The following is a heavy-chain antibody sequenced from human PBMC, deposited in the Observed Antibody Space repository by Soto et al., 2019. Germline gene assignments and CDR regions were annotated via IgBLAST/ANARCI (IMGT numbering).Heavy chain of an antibody. V-gene: IGHV1-69*13. CDR1: GGTFSSYA. J-gene: IGHJ6*02. CDR3: ASSAGLRFLESSNYYYYGMDV. CDR2: IIPIFGTA. Sequence: SVKVSCKASGGTFSSYAISWVRQAPGQGLEWMGGIIPIFGTANYAQKFQGRVTITADESTSTAYMELSSLRSEDTAVYYCASSAGLRFLESSNYYYYGMDVWGQGTTVTVSS. D-gene: IGHD3-3*01.